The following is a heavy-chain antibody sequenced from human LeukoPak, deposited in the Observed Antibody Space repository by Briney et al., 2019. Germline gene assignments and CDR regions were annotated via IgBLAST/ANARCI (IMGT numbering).Heavy chain of an antibody. CDR2: IYPGDSDT. CDR1: GYSFTNYW. Sequence: GESLKISCKGSGYSFTNYWIGWVRQMPGKDLEWMGIIYPGDSDTRYSPSFQGQVTISADKSISTAYLQWSSLKASDTAMYYCARRITSNWFDTWGQGTLVTVSS. CDR3: ARRITSNWFDT. V-gene: IGHV5-51*01. J-gene: IGHJ5*02.